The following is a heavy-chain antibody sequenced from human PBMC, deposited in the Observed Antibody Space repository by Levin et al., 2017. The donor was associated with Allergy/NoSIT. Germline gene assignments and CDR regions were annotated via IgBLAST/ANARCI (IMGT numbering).Heavy chain of an antibody. CDR3: ARWGLGGYYDSSGYYS. Sequence: GGSLRLSCAASGFTFSSYSMNWVRQAPGKGLEWVSYISSSSSTIYYADSVKGRFTISRDNAKNSLYLQMNSLRDEDTAVYYCARWGLGGYYDSSGYYSWGQGTLVTVSS. CDR1: GFTFSSYS. D-gene: IGHD3-22*01. CDR2: ISSSSSTI. V-gene: IGHV3-48*02. J-gene: IGHJ4*02.